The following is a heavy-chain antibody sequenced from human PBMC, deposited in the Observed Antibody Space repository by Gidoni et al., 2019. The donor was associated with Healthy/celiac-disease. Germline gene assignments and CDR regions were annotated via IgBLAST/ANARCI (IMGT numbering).Heavy chain of an antibody. Sequence: QVQLVESGGGVVQPGRSLRLSCAASGFTFSIYARHWVRQAPGKGLEWVAVISYDGSNKYYADSVKGRFTISRDNSKNTLYLQMNSLRAEDTAVYYCARDRVPAAPLGDSDAFDIWGQGTMVTVSS. V-gene: IGHV3-30-3*01. D-gene: IGHD2-2*01. CDR3: ARDRVPAAPLGDSDAFDI. J-gene: IGHJ3*02. CDR2: ISYDGSNK. CDR1: GFTFSIYA.